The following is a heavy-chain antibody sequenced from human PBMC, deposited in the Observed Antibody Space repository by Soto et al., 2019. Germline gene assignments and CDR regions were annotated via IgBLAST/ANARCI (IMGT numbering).Heavy chain of an antibody. CDR2: ISWNSGSI. CDR3: AKAYNYDYIWGSYLPY. J-gene: IGHJ4*02. Sequence: EVQLVESGGGLVQPGRSLRLSCAASGFTFDDYAMHWVRQAPGKGLEWVSGISWNSGSIGYADSVKGRFTISRDNAKNSLYLQMNSLRAEDTALYYCAKAYNYDYIWGSYLPYWGQGTLVTVSS. V-gene: IGHV3-9*01. D-gene: IGHD3-16*02. CDR1: GFTFDDYA.